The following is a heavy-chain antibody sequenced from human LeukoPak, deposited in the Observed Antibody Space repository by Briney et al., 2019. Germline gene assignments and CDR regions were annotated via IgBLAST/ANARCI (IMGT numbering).Heavy chain of an antibody. J-gene: IGHJ4*02. CDR2: ISNDGNNK. CDR1: GFAFSSSA. CDR3: ARDRNTDFWSGYYTNYCDY. V-gene: IGHV3-30*04. D-gene: IGHD3-3*01. Sequence: PGGSLRLSCAASGFAFSSSAMHWVRQAPGKGLEWVAVISNDGNNKYYADSVKGHITISRDNSKNTLFLQMNSLRAEDTAVYYCARDRNTDFWSGYYTNYCDYWGQGTLVTVSS.